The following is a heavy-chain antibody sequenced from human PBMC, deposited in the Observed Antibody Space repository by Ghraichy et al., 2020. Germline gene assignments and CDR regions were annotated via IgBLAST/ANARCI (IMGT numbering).Heavy chain of an antibody. J-gene: IGHJ3*02. CDR3: ARGGLGLGHPGIAAAGRIVDI. D-gene: IGHD6-13*01. V-gene: IGHV4-34*01. Sequence: SETLSLTCAVYGGSFSGYYWSWIRQPPGKGLEWIGEINHSGSTNYNPSLKSRVTISVDTSKNQFSLKLSSVTAADTAVYYCARGGLGLGHPGIAAAGRIVDIWGQGTMVTVSS. CDR1: GGSFSGYY. CDR2: INHSGST.